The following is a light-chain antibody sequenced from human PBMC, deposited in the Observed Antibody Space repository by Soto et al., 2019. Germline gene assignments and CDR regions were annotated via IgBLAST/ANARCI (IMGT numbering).Light chain of an antibody. V-gene: IGLV2-14*01. CDR3: TSYTSSSTWV. Sequence: QSALTQPASVSGSPGQSITISCTGTNSDVGGYNYVSWYQHHPGQAPKLMIYEVSSRPSGVSNRFSGSQSGNTASLTISGLQSEDEADYYCTSYTSSSTWVVGGGTKLTVL. J-gene: IGLJ3*02. CDR1: NSDVGGYNY. CDR2: EVS.